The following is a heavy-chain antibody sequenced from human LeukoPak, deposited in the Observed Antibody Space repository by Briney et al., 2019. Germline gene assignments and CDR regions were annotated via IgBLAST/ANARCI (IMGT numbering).Heavy chain of an antibody. D-gene: IGHD6-13*01. CDR1: GFTFSSYG. CDR3: AITGIAAAGYYFDY. J-gene: IGHJ4*02. Sequence: GGSLRLSCAASGFTFSSYGMHWVRQAPGKGLEWVAFIRYDGSNKYYADSVKGRFTISRDNSKNTLYLQMNSLRAEDTAVYYCAITGIAAAGYYFDYWGQGTLVTVSS. CDR2: IRYDGSNK. V-gene: IGHV3-30*02.